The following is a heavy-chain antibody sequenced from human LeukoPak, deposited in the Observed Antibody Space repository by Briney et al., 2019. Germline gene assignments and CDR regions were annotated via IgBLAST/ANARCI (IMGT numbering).Heavy chain of an antibody. V-gene: IGHV5-51*01. D-gene: IGHD4-23*01. CDR1: GYSFTTYW. J-gene: IGHJ2*01. CDR3: ARRVVNNRNWYFNL. Sequence: GESLKISCKGSGYSFTTYWIGWVRQMPGKGLEWMGIIYPGDSDTRYSPSFQGQVTISADKSINTAYLQWSSLKASDTAMYYCARRVVNNRNWYFNLWGRGTLVTVSS. CDR2: IYPGDSDT.